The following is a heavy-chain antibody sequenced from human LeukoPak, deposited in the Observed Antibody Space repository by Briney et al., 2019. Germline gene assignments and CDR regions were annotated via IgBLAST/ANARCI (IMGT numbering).Heavy chain of an antibody. Sequence: GGSLRLSCAASGFTFSSYWMSWVRQAPGKGLEWVANIKQDGSEKYYVDSVKGRFTISRDNAKNSLYLQMNSLRAEDTAVYYCARDVGYCSSTSCYGDYFDYWGQGTLVTVSS. CDR3: ARDVGYCSSTSCYGDYFDY. J-gene: IGHJ4*02. V-gene: IGHV3-7*01. D-gene: IGHD2-2*03. CDR2: IKQDGSEK. CDR1: GFTFSSYW.